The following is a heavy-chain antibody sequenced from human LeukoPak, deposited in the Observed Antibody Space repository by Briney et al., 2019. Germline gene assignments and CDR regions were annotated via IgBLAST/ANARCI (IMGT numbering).Heavy chain of an antibody. CDR2: IYYSGST. D-gene: IGHD3-9*01. CDR3: ARRKPPYYDILTGYSNDAFDI. CDR1: GGSISSSSYY. Sequence: SETLSLTCTVSGGSISSSSYYWGWIRQPPGKGLEWIGSIYYSGSTYYNPSLESRVTISVDTSKNQFSLKLSSVTAADTAVYYCARRKPPYYDILTGYSNDAFDIWGQGTMVTVSS. V-gene: IGHV4-39*01. J-gene: IGHJ3*02.